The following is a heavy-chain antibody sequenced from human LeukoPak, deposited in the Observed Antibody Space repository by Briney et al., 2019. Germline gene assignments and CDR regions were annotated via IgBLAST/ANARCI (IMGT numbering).Heavy chain of an antibody. CDR1: GFTFNNYA. CDR3: AKTEGLYCSTTSCSLFDY. V-gene: IGHV3-9*01. D-gene: IGHD2-2*01. CDR2: ISWNSDNI. Sequence: GGSLRLSCAASGFTFNNYAMHWVRQVPGKGLEWVSGISWNSDNIGYADSLRGRFTISRDNAKNSLYLQMNSLRPEDTALYYCAKTEGLYCSTTSCSLFDYWGQGTLVTVSS. J-gene: IGHJ4*02.